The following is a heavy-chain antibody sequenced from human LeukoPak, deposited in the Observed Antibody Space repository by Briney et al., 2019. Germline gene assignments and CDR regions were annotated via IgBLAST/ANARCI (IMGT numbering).Heavy chain of an antibody. CDR2: IHTSGST. J-gene: IGHJ5*02. CDR1: GGSISSYY. CDR3: ARRYSPLGYKEDWFDP. Sequence: SETLSLTCTVSGGSISSYYWSWIRQPAGKGLEWIGRIHTSGSTNYSPSLKSRVTISVDTSKNQFSLKLSSVTAADTAVYYCARRYSPLGYKEDWFDPWGQGTLVTVSS. D-gene: IGHD6-13*01. V-gene: IGHV4-4*07.